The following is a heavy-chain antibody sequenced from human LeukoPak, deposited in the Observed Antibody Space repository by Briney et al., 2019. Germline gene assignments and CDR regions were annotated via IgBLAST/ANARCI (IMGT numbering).Heavy chain of an antibody. D-gene: IGHD6-13*01. CDR2: LYSGGST. Sequence: GGSLRLSCVASGFTFDDYAMHWVRQVPGKGLEWVSVLYSGGSTYYADSVKGRFTISRDNSKNTLYLQMNSLRAEDTAVYYCARVRRGSSWYYYGMDVWGQGTTVTVSS. V-gene: IGHV3-66*01. J-gene: IGHJ6*02. CDR1: GFTFDDYA. CDR3: ARVRRGSSWYYYGMDV.